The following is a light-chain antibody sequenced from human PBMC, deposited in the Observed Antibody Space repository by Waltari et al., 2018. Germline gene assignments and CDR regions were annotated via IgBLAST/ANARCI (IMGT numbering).Light chain of an antibody. V-gene: IGLV2-14*01. CDR3: SSYTSSSTFVV. Sequence: QSALTPPASVSGSPGQSITISCTGTSSDVGAYNYVSWYQQHPGKAPKLMIYDVSKRPSGVSNRFSGSKSGNTASLTISGLQAEDEADYYCSSYTSSSTFVVFGGGTKLTVL. J-gene: IGLJ2*01. CDR2: DVS. CDR1: SSDVGAYNY.